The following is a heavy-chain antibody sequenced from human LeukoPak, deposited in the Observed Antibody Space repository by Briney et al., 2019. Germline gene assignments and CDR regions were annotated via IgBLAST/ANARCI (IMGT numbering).Heavy chain of an antibody. J-gene: IGHJ6*03. V-gene: IGHV3-21*01. D-gene: IGHD1-26*01. CDR1: GFTFSSYS. CDR3: ARDPYSGAYYEGYYYYYMGV. CDR2: ITSSSSYK. Sequence: GGSLRLSCAASGFTFSSYSMNWVRQAPGKGLEWISSITSSSSYKFYADSVKGRFTISRDNAKNSLYLQMNSLRAEDTAVYYCARDPYSGAYYEGYYYYYMGVWGKGTTVTVSS.